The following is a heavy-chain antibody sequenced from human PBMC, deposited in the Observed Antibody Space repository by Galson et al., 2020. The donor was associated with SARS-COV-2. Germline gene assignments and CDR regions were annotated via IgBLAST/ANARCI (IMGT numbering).Heavy chain of an antibody. J-gene: IGHJ6*02. D-gene: IGHD5-18*01. Sequence: GGSLRLSCAASGFPFRTYSMTWVRLAPGKGLEWVSSISTSSSYTYYADSVKGRFSISRDNPRNSLYLQMNSLRAEDTAVYYCARDEGIRGYNYGRLYYGMDVWGQGTTVTVSS. CDR3: ARDEGIRGYNYGRLYYGMDV. V-gene: IGHV3-21*01. CDR1: GFPFRTYS. CDR2: ISTSSSYT.